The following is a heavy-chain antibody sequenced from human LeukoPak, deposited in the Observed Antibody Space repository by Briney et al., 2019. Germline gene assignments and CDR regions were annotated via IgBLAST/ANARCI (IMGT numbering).Heavy chain of an antibody. Sequence: LTGGSLRLSCAASGFTFRSYAVSWVRRARGKGLEGVSAFRGWGGSTYYADPVKGRFTISRENSKNSLYVQMKTLRTEDTALYYCAKRTVYYYDSSRYPDHWGQGTLVTVPT. J-gene: IGHJ1*01. V-gene: IGHV3-23*01. D-gene: IGHD3-22*01. CDR3: AKRTVYYYDSSRYPDH. CDR1: GFTFRSYA. CDR2: FRGWGGST.